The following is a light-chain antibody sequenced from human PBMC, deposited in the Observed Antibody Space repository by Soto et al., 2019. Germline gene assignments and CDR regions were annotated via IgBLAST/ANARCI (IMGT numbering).Light chain of an antibody. CDR2: GPS. V-gene: IGKV3-20*01. Sequence: ETVLTQSPDTLSVSQGERATLSCRDSQSVGRSNVAWYQQKPGQAPRVLVYGPSTTAAGIPDRFSGNGSGTDFTLSISRVESGDFAVDFCQLYGGAFTFGPGTQVDIK. J-gene: IGKJ3*01. CDR3: QLYGGAFT. CDR1: QSVGRSN.